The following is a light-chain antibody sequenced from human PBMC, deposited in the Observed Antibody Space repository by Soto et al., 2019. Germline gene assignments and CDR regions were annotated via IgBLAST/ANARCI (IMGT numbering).Light chain of an antibody. CDR2: GAS. CDR3: QQYDDWLRLT. CDR1: QSVSSN. V-gene: IGKV3D-15*01. J-gene: IGKJ4*01. Sequence: TQSPATLSVSPGERATLSCRASQSVSSNLAWYQQKPGQAPRLLIFGASYRATGIPARFSGSGSGTEFNLTISSLQSEDFAVYFCQQYDDWLRLTFGGGTKVDIK.